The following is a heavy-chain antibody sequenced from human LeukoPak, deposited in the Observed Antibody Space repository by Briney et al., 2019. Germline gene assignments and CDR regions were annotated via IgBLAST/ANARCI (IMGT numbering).Heavy chain of an antibody. Sequence: GGSLRLSCAASGFTFSSYAMSWVRQAPGKGLEWVSAISGSGGSTYYADSVKGRFTISRDNSKNTLYLQMNSLRAEDTAVYYCAKSLGSVVPAAIAYYFDYWGQGTLVTVSS. CDR3: AKSLGSVVPAAIAYYFDY. CDR1: GFTFSSYA. D-gene: IGHD2-2*02. J-gene: IGHJ4*02. CDR2: ISGSGGST. V-gene: IGHV3-23*01.